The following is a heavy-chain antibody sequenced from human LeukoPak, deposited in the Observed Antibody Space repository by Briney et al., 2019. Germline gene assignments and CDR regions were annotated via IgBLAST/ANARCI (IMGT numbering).Heavy chain of an antibody. CDR1: GGSFSGYY. D-gene: IGHD3-9*01. Sequence: SETLSLTCAVYGGSFSGYYWSWIRQPPGKGLEWIGEINHSGSTNYNPSLKSRVTISVDTSKNQFSLKLSSVTAADTAVYYCARALTYYDILTGYSREYYFDYWGQGTLVTVSS. V-gene: IGHV4-34*01. CDR3: ARALTYYDILTGYSREYYFDY. CDR2: INHSGST. J-gene: IGHJ4*02.